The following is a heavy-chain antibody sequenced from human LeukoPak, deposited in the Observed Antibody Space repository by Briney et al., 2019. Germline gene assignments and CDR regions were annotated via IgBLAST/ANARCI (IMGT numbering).Heavy chain of an antibody. CDR1: GGSFSGYY. Sequence: SETLSLTCAVYGGSFSGYYWSWIRQPPGKGLEWIGEINHSGSTNYNPSLKSRVTISVDTSKNQFSLKLSSVTAADTAVYYCARVTGNYSYWGQGTLVTVSS. V-gene: IGHV4-34*01. CDR3: ARVTGNYSY. J-gene: IGHJ4*02. CDR2: INHSGST. D-gene: IGHD4-11*01.